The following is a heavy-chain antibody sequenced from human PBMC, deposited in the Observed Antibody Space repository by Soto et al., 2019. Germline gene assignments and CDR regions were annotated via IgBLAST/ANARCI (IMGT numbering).Heavy chain of an antibody. D-gene: IGHD4-17*01. CDR3: ASQATTVVTPDWYYFDY. J-gene: IGHJ4*02. Sequence: SETLSLTCTVSGGSISSSSYYWGWIRQPPGKGLEWIGSIYYSGSTYYNPSLKSRVTISVDTSKNQFSLKLSSVTAADTAVYYCASQATTVVTPDWYYFDYWGQGTLVTVSS. CDR2: IYYSGST. CDR1: GGSISSSSYY. V-gene: IGHV4-39*01.